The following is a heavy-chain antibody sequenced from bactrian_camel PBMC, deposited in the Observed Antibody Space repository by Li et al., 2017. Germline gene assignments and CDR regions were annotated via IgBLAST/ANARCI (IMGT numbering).Heavy chain of an antibody. CDR3: AAAAGLFGGTCLDVRSVDY. Sequence: HVQLVESGGGSVQPGGSLRLSCDASGYTYSSNCMGWFRQAPGKEREGVAFVYFGGGRTYYADSVKGRFTISQEKGKNTVYLQMNSLNTEDTAMYYCAAAAGLFGGTCLDVRSVDYWGQGTQVTVS. CDR2: VYFGGGRT. D-gene: IGHD7*01. CDR1: GYTYSSNC. J-gene: IGHJ4*01. V-gene: IGHV3S1*01.